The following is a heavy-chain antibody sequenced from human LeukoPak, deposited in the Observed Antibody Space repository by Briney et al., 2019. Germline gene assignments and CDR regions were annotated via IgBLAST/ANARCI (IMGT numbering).Heavy chain of an antibody. CDR1: GSTLSNYA. CDR3: ARGGGLDV. V-gene: IGHV3-7*03. D-gene: IGHD3-16*01. Sequence: GGSLRLSCAASGSTLSNYAISWARQAPGKGLEWVASINHNGNVNYYVDSVKGRFTISRDNAKNSLYLQMSNLRAEDTAVYFCARGGGLDVWGQGATVTVSS. CDR2: INHNGNVN. J-gene: IGHJ6*02.